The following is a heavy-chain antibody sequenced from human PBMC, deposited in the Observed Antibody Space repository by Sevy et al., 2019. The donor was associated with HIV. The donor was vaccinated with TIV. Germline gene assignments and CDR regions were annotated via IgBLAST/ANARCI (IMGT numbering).Heavy chain of an antibody. D-gene: IGHD3-10*01. CDR1: GGSISSYY. J-gene: IGHJ5*02. V-gene: IGHV4-59*01. Sequence: SETLSLTCTVSGGSISSYYWSWIRRPPGKGLEWIGSIYYSGSTNYNPSLKSRVTISVDTSKNQFSLKLSSVTAADTAVYYCARVGGIHRFGEFWFDPWGQGTLVTVSS. CDR2: IYYSGST. CDR3: ARVGGIHRFGEFWFDP.